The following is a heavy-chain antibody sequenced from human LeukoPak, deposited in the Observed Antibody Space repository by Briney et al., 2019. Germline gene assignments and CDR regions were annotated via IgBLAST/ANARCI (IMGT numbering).Heavy chain of an antibody. CDR3: AKEGSMVRGVIIPYFDY. CDR2: ISGSGGST. V-gene: IGHV3-23*01. D-gene: IGHD3-10*01. CDR1: GFTFSSYA. Sequence: PGGSLRLSCAASGFTFSSYAMSWVRQAPGKGLEWVSAISGSGGSTYYADSVKGRFTIFRDNSKNTLYLQMNSLRAEDTAVYYCAKEGSMVRGVIIPYFDYWGQGTLVTVSS. J-gene: IGHJ4*02.